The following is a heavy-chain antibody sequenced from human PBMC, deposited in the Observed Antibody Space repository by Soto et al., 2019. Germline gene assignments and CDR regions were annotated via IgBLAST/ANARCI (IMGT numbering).Heavy chain of an antibody. CDR1: GATFSTTG. J-gene: IGHJ5*01. CDR3: ARASPVICGGDPCYRLDSSFDS. CDR2: IIPLFGTP. V-gene: IGHV1-69*01. Sequence: QVQLVQSGAEVRKPGSSLRVSCKSSGATFSTTGISWVRQAPGQGLEWMGGIIPLFGTPKYARKFQGRVSSTADESTNTVYMDLNSLRRDDAAVYYCARASPVICGGDPCYRLDSSFDSWGQGSLVIVSS. D-gene: IGHD2-21*02.